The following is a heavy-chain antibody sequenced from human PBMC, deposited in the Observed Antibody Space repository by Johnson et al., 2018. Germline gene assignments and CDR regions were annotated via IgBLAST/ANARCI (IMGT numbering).Heavy chain of an antibody. Sequence: VQLVESGGGVVQPGRSLRLSCAASGFTFSSYGMQWVRQAPGKGLGGVAVIWYDGGNKYYADSVKGRFINCRANSKNTVYLQRKSLSAEETAVYYCARDKGYCSSSSCHSQRLYYGVDVWGQGTTVIVSS. D-gene: IGHD2-15*01. CDR1: GFTFSSYG. J-gene: IGHJ6*02. V-gene: IGHV3-33*01. CDR2: IWYDGGNK. CDR3: ARDKGYCSSSSCHSQRLYYGVDV.